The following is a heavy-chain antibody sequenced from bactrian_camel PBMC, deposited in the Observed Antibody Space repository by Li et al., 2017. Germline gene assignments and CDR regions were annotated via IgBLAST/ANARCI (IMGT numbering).Heavy chain of an antibody. CDR2: IYTGSDIT. J-gene: IGHJ6*01. D-gene: IGHD2*01. CDR1: RDAHHSNC. V-gene: IGHV3S28*01. CDR3: AAHYLCDRDLGPWVDEVWARGKDNFAY. Sequence: QLVESGGGSVQAGGSLRLSCAVSRDAHHSNCLGWFRQAPGKEREGVAAIYTGSDITYYADSVKGRFTISRDNAKNTLYLQMNSLKPEDTAMYYCAAHYLCDRDLGPWVDEVWARGKDNFAYWGQGTQVTVS.